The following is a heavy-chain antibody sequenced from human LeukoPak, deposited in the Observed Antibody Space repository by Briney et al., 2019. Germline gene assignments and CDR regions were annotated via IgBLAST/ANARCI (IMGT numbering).Heavy chain of an antibody. CDR2: IYGSGST. J-gene: IGHJ5*02. V-gene: IGHV4-4*07. Sequence: SETLSLTCTVSGGSISRYYWSWIRQPAGKGLEWIGRIYGSGSTNYNPFLKSRVSMSVDTSKNQFSLKLSSVTAADTAVYYCAREGCRRGSCQLGFDPWGQGTLVTVSS. D-gene: IGHD2-15*01. CDR3: AREGCRRGSCQLGFDP. CDR1: GGSISRYY.